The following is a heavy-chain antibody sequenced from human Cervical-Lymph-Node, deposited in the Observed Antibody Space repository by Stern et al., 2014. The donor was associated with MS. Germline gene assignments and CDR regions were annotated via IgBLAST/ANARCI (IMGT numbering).Heavy chain of an antibody. CDR2: IKHSGST. J-gene: IGHJ6*02. CDR1: GGSFSDYF. V-gene: IGHV4-34*01. D-gene: IGHD4-17*01. Sequence: QVQLQQWGAGLLKPSETLSLTCAVYGGSFSDYFWNWIRQSPGKGLEWIGEIKHSGSTKYNPSLKSRATISVDTSKNQFSLKLNSVTAADTAVYYCARGPSVTTTYYFYYGMDVWGQGTTVTVSS. CDR3: ARGPSVTTTYYFYYGMDV.